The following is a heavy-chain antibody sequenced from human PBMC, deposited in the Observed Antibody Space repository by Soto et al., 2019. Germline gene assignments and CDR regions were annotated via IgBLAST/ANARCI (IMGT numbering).Heavy chain of an antibody. D-gene: IGHD3-10*01. V-gene: IGHV4-31*03. CDR3: ARGPHSMVRGVPQFDP. CDR2: IYYSGST. CDR1: GGSISSGDYY. J-gene: IGHJ5*02. Sequence: QVQLQESGPGLVKPSQTLSLTCSVSGGSISSGDYYWTWIRQHPGKGLEWIGYIYYSGSTYDNPSLRSRITLSVDTTKNQFSLKLSSVTAAYTAVYYCARGPHSMVRGVPQFDPWGQGTLVTVSS.